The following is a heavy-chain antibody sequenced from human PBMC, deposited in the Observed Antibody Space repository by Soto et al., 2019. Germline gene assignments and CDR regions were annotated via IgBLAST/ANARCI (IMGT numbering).Heavy chain of an antibody. CDR1: GGSISFHY. J-gene: IGHJ4*02. CDR3: ARFGATSYFDY. CDR2: ISYSGST. Sequence: PSETLSLPCTVSGGSISFHYWSWIRQPPGKVLEWIGYISYSGSTHYNPSLNSRVTISVDTSKNQLSLGLSSVTAADTAVYFCARFGATSYFDYWGQGAQVTVSS. D-gene: IGHD3-3*01. V-gene: IGHV4-59*11.